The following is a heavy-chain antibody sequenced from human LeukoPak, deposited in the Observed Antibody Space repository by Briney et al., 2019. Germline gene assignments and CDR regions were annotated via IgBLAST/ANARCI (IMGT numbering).Heavy chain of an antibody. V-gene: IGHV4-4*07. CDR2: IYTSGST. Sequence: SETLSLTCTVPGGSISSYYWSWIRQPAGKGLEWIGRIYTSGSTNYNPSLKGRVTMSVDTSKNQFSLKLSSVTAADTAVYYCARDSYNWNDVEGRDYFDYWGQGTLVTVSS. CDR3: ARDSYNWNDVEGRDYFDY. CDR1: GGSISSYY. J-gene: IGHJ4*02. D-gene: IGHD1-1*01.